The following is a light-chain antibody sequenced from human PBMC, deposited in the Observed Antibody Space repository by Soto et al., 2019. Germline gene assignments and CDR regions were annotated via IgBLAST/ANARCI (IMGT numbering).Light chain of an antibody. J-gene: IGKJ4*01. CDR2: GAS. V-gene: IGKV3-15*01. CDR3: QQYTKWPLT. CDR1: QTISSN. Sequence: EIVMTQSPATLSVSPGERATLSCRASQTISSNLAWYQQKPGQAPRLVIYGASTRATGIPARFSGSGSGTEFTLTISSLQSEDFAVYYCQQYTKWPLTFGGGTKVQIK.